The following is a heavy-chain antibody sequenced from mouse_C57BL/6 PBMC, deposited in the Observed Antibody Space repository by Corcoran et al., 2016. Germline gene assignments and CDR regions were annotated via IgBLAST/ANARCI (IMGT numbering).Heavy chain of an antibody. CDR1: GYTFTDYY. CDR3: ARAKSRWLIHAMDY. D-gene: IGHD2-3*01. CDR2: INPNNGGT. J-gene: IGHJ4*01. Sequence: EVQLQQSGPELVKPGASVKISCKASGYTFTDYYMNWVKQSHGKSLEWIGDINPNNGGTSYNQKFKGKATLTVDKSSSTAYMELRSLTSEDFAVYYCARAKSRWLIHAMDYGGQGTAVTVSS. V-gene: IGHV1-26*01.